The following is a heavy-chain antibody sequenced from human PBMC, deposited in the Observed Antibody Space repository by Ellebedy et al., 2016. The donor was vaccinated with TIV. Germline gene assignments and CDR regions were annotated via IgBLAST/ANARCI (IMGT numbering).Heavy chain of an antibody. J-gene: IGHJ5*02. CDR1: GYTFSSYG. V-gene: IGHV1-18*04. CDR3: ARGFYEKFDP. CDR2: ISAYNGDT. Sequence: ASVKVSCKASGYTFSSYGISWVRQAPGQGLEWMGWISAYNGDTNYAQKFQGRVTMTTDTFASTAYLELRSLRSDDTAVDYCARGFYEKFDPWGQGTLVTVSS. D-gene: IGHD2/OR15-2a*01.